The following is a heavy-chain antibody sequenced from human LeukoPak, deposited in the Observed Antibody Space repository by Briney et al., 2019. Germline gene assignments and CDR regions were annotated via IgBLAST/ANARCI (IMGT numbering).Heavy chain of an antibody. CDR1: GFTFSDYY. CDR3: ARDRDGYNSRGPGTFDY. J-gene: IGHJ4*02. CDR2: ISSSGSTI. D-gene: IGHD5-24*01. Sequence: GGSLRLSCAASGFTFSDYYMSWIRQAPGKGLEWVSYISSSGSTIYYADSVKGRFTIFRDNAKNSLYLQMNSLRAEDTAVYYCARDRDGYNSRGPGTFDYWGQGTLVTVSS. V-gene: IGHV3-11*01.